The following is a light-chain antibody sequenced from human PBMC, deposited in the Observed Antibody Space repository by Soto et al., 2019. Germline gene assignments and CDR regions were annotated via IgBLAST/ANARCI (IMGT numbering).Light chain of an antibody. Sequence: QAVVTQEPSLSVSPGGTVTLTCGLSSGSVSTSYYPSWYQQTPGQPPRTLIYSTNTRPFGVPDRFSGSILGNKAALTITGAQADDESDYYCVLYMGSGLNVVFGGGTQLTVL. V-gene: IGLV8-61*01. CDR2: STN. CDR1: SGSVSTSYY. J-gene: IGLJ2*01. CDR3: VLYMGSGLNVV.